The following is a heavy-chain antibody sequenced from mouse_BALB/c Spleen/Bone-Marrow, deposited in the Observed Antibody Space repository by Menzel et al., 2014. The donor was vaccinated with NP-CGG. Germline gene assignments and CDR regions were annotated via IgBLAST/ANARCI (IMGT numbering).Heavy chain of an antibody. J-gene: IGHJ3*01. CDR1: GYTFTSYT. Sequence: VQLQESGAELARPGASVKMSCQASGYTFTSYTMHWVKQRPGQGLEWIGYINPSRGYTNFNQKFRDKAALTADKSSSTAYMQLSSLTAEDSAVYYCARCPNDGYHSAWFPYWGQGALVTVSA. V-gene: IGHV1-4*01. D-gene: IGHD2-3*01. CDR2: INPSRGYT. CDR3: ARCPNDGYHSAWFPY.